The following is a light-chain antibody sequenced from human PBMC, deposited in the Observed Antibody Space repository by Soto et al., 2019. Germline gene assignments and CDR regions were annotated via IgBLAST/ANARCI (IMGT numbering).Light chain of an antibody. Sequence: DIVMTQSPDSLAVSLGERATINCKSSQRVLNSSNNKNYLAWYQQKPGQPPELLIYWASTRESGVPDRFSGSGSGTDFTLTITSLQAEDVAVYYCQQYYITPPWTFGQGTKVEIK. CDR2: WAS. CDR1: QRVLNSSNNKNY. CDR3: QQYYITPPWT. J-gene: IGKJ1*01. V-gene: IGKV4-1*01.